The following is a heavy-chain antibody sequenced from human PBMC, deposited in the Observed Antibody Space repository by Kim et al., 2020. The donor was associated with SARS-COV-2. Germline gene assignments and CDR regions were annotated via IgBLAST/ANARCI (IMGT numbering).Heavy chain of an antibody. CDR3: ARDYSSSTIRD. CDR2: INHSGST. D-gene: IGHD6-13*01. J-gene: IGHJ4*02. V-gene: IGHV4-34*01. CDR1: GGSFSGYY. Sequence: SETLSLTCAVYGGSFSGYYWSWIRQPPGKGLEWIGEINHSGSTNYNPSLKSRVTISVDTSKNQFSLKLSSVTAADTAVYYCARDYSSSTIRDWGQGTLVTVSS.